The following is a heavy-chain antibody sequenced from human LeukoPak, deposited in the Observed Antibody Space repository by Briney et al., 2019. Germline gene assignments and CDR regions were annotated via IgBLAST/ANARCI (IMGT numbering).Heavy chain of an antibody. J-gene: IGHJ5*02. CDR2: ISGSIGYM. CDR1: VVTFSTYI. V-gene: IGHV3-21*01. D-gene: IGHD4-17*01. CDR3: ACGDSNLFDP. Sequence: RGSLRLSCAPSVVTFSTYIMNWVRQAPGHGLEWVSSISGSIGYMYSTDSVTGRFTISRDNAKDSLFPQVSSLRAEDTAVYYCACGDSNLFDPWGQGTLVTVSS.